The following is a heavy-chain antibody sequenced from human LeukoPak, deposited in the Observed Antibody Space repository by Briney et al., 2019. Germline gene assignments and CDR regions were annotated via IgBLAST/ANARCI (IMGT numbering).Heavy chain of an antibody. CDR2: ISSSGSTK. D-gene: IGHD6-19*01. J-gene: IGHJ4*02. Sequence: GGSLRLSCAVSGFTSGFTFSDYEMNWVRQAPGKGLEWASYISSSGSTKYYADSVKGRFTISRDNAKNSLYLQMNSLRAEDTAVYYCTTITVAAAFDYWGQGTLVTVSS. CDR3: TTITVAAAFDY. CDR1: GFTSGFTFSDYE. V-gene: IGHV3-48*03.